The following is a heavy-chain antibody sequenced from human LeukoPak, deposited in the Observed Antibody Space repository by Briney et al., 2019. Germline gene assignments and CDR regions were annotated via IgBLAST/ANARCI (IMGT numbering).Heavy chain of an antibody. V-gene: IGHV3-23*01. CDR2: ISGSGGST. CDR1: GFTFSSNA. CDR3: AKGLAYCGGDCYRYDAFDI. Sequence: GGSLRLSCAASGFTFSSNAMNWVRQAPGKGLEWVSAISGSGGSTYYADSVKGRFTISRDNSKNTLYLQMNSLRAEDTAVYYCAKGLAYCGGDCYRYDAFDIWGQGTMVTVSS. D-gene: IGHD2-21*02. J-gene: IGHJ3*02.